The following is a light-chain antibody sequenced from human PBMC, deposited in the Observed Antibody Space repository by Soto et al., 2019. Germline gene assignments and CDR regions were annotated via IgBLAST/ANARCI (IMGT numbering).Light chain of an antibody. CDR2: DAS. J-gene: IGKJ2*01. V-gene: IGKV3D-20*01. Sequence: EIVLTQSPATLSLSPGERATLSCGASQSVSSSYLAWYQQKPGLAPRLLIYDASTRATGSPDRFSGSGSGTAFSLTSSRLEPDDFAVSYCHQYGNAPYTFGQGTKLEIK. CDR3: HQYGNAPYT. CDR1: QSVSSSY.